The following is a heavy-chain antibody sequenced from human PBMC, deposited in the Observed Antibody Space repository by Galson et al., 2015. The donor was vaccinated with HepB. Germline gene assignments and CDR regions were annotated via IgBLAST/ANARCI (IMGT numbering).Heavy chain of an antibody. CDR3: ARRGGSTWFPGSGYFDL. D-gene: IGHD2-2*01. J-gene: IGHJ2*01. Sequence: SLRLSCAASGFRFGNYWMHWVRQVPGKGLEWISRINTFGNEIKYADSVRGRFARSRDNAKNILYLQMYSLGAEDTGLYYCARRGGSTWFPGSGYFDLWGRGSLVTVSS. CDR1: GFRFGNYW. V-gene: IGHV3-74*03. CDR2: INTFGNEI.